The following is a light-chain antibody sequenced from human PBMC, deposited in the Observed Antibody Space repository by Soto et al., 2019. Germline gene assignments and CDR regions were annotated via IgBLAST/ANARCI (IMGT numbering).Light chain of an antibody. CDR1: SGHSSYV. Sequence: QSVLTQSPSASASLGASVKLTCTLSSGHSSYVIAWHQQQPEKGPRYLMKLNSDGSHSKGDGIPDRFSGSSSGAERYLTISSLQSEDEADYYCQTWGTGIHWVFGGGTKVTVL. CDR2: LNSDGSH. J-gene: IGLJ3*02. CDR3: QTWGTGIHWV. V-gene: IGLV4-69*01.